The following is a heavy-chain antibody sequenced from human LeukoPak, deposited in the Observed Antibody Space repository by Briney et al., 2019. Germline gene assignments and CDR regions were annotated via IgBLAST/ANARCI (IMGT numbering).Heavy chain of an antibody. Sequence: GGSLRLSCAASGFTFSSYGMHWVRQAPGKGLEWVAFIRYDGSKKYYADSVKGRFTISRDNSKNTLYLQMNSLRAEDTAVYYCAKPELLWFGEFNYDYWGQGTLVTVSS. V-gene: IGHV3-30*02. CDR3: AKPELLWFGEFNYDY. CDR1: GFTFSSYG. J-gene: IGHJ4*02. D-gene: IGHD3-10*01. CDR2: IRYDGSKK.